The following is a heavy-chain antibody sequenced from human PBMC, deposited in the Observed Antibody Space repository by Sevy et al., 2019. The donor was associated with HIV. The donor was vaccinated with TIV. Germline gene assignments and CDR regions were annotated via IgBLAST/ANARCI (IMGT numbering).Heavy chain of an antibody. V-gene: IGHV3-13*01. J-gene: IGHJ2*01. CDR1: GFTFSSHD. D-gene: IGHD6-25*01. Sequence: GGSLRLSCAASGFTFSSHDMHWVRQATGKGLEWISSIGTVGDTYDIGSVKGRFTISREDAEKSFYLQMNSLRDDDTAVHYCARGQRLAPPWGFDLWGRGTLVTVSS. CDR2: IGTVGDT. CDR3: ARGQRLAPPWGFDL.